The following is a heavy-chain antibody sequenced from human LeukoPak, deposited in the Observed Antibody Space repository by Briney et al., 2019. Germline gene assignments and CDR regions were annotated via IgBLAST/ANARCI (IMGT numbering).Heavy chain of an antibody. CDR3: AGSRYCSGGSCYSVPNWFDP. CDR1: GGSINSFY. V-gene: IGHV4-59*01. CDR2: IYYSGST. D-gene: IGHD2-15*01. Sequence: PSETLSLTCTVSGGSINSFYWSWIRQPPGKGLEWIGYIYYSGSTNYNPSLKSRLTISVDTSKNQFSLKLTSVTAADTAVYYCAGSRYCSGGSCYSVPNWFDPWGQGTLVTVSS. J-gene: IGHJ5*02.